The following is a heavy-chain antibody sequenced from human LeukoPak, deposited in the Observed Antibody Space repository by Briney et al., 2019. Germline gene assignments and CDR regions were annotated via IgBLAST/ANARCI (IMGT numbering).Heavy chain of an antibody. CDR2: INPDTDFT. CDR1: GYRFTDDY. D-gene: IGHD3-16*01. CDR3: APTSEAYTSNWSV. V-gene: IGHV1-2*02. Sequence: ASVKVACRTSGYRFTDDYIHWVRQAPGQGLEWMGWINPDTDFTNYAPKFRGRVIMTRDTSISTAYMEVRRLTFDDTAIYYCAPTSEAYTSNWSVWGQGTLVTVSP. J-gene: IGHJ4*02.